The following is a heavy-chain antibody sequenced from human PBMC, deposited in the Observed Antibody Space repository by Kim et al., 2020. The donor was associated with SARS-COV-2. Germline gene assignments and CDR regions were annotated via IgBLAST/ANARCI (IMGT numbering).Heavy chain of an antibody. J-gene: IGHJ4*02. CDR2: IYTSGST. D-gene: IGHD2-15*01. V-gene: IGHV4-4*07. CDR1: GGSISSYY. CDR3: ARDPTSYSYFDY. Sequence: SETLSLTCTVSGGSISSYYWSWIRQPAGKGLEWIGRIYTSGSTNYNPSLKSRVTMSVDTSKNQFSLKLSSVTAGDTGVYYCARDPTSYSYFDYWGQGTLVTVSS.